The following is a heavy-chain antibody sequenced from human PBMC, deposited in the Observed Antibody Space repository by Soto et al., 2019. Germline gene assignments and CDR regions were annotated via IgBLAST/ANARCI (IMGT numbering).Heavy chain of an antibody. J-gene: IGHJ4*02. CDR2: IYYSGST. Sequence: SETLSLTCTVSGGSISSSSYYWGWIRQPPGKGLEWIGSIYYSGSTYYNPSLKSRVTISVDTSKNQFSLKLSSVTAADTAVYYCARRTSSSWYKPGFDYWGQGTLVTVSS. CDR1: GGSISSSSYY. CDR3: ARRTSSSWYKPGFDY. V-gene: IGHV4-39*01. D-gene: IGHD6-13*01.